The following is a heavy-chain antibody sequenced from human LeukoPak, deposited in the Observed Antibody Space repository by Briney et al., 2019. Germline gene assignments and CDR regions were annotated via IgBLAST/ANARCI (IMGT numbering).Heavy chain of an antibody. V-gene: IGHV4-59*01. Sequence: PSETLSLTCAVSGFSISGYYLSWIRQPPGKGLEWIAYIHSTGSTNYNPYLKSRVTISVDTSKNQVSLKVRSVTAADTAVYYCVRDRHGSGSAQSFDPWGQGTLVTVSS. D-gene: IGHD3-10*01. CDR3: VRDRHGSGSAQSFDP. CDR2: IHSTGST. J-gene: IGHJ5*02. CDR1: GFSISGYY.